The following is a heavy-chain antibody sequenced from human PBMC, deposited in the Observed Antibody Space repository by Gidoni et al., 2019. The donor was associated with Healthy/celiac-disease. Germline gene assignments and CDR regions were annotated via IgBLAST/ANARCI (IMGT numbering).Heavy chain of an antibody. J-gene: IGHJ3*02. V-gene: IGHV5-10-1*03. Sequence: EVQLVQSGAEVKKPGESLRITCTGSGYSFTSYWISWVRQMPGKGLEWMGRIAPSYSYTNYSPSFQGHVTISADKSISTAYLQWSSLKASDTAMYYCARPIVVARASAFDIWGQGTMVTVSS. CDR1: GYSFTSYW. CDR2: IAPSYSYT. D-gene: IGHD3-22*01. CDR3: ARPIVVARASAFDI.